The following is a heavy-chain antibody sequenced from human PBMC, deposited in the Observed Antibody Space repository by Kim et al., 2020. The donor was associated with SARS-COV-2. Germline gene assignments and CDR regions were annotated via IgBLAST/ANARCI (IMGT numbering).Heavy chain of an antibody. D-gene: IGHD3-10*01. CDR2: IIPIFGTA. Sequence: SVKVSCKASGGTFSSYAISWVRQAPGQGLEWMGGIIPIFGTANYAQKFQGRVTITADESTSTAYMELSSLRSEDTAVYYCASVFGFGELIKETTLAFDYWGQGTLVTVSS. CDR1: GGTFSSYA. J-gene: IGHJ4*02. CDR3: ASVFGFGELIKETTLAFDY. V-gene: IGHV1-69*13.